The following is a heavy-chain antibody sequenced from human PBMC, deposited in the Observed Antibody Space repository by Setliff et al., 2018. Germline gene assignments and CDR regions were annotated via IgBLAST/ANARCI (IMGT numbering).Heavy chain of an antibody. CDR2: IIPIFGTA. CDR3: AREKGPAAHWNWFDP. Sequence: SVKVSCKASGGTFSSYAISWVRQAPGQELEWMGGIIPIFGTANYAQKFQGRVTITADESTSTAHMELSSLGSEDTAVYYCAREKGPAAHWNWFDPWGQGTLVTVSS. V-gene: IGHV1-69*13. CDR1: GGTFSSYA. J-gene: IGHJ5*02. D-gene: IGHD2-2*01.